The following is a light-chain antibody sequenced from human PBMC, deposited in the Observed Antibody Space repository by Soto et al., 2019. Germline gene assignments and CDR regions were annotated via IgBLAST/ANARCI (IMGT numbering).Light chain of an antibody. CDR1: SSNIGAGYD. CDR3: LSFDSSLSVV. Sequence: QSALTQPPSVTRAPRQRGTVPCTGSSSNIGAGYDVHWYQQLPGRAPKLLIYGNTNRPSGVPDRFSGSKSGTSASLAITGLQAEDEADYYCLSFDSSLSVVFGGGTKLTVL. CDR2: GNT. V-gene: IGLV1-40*01. J-gene: IGLJ2*01.